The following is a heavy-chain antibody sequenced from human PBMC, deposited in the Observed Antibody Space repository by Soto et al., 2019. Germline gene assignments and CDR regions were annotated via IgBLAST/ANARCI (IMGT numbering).Heavy chain of an antibody. CDR3: ARDVSTSAYHFDY. J-gene: IGHJ4*02. CDR2: IWNDGSNK. V-gene: IGHV3-33*01. Sequence: GGSLRLSCAASGFSFSTYGMHWVRQAPGKGLEWVAVIWNDGSNKYYGDSVKGRFTISRDNSKNMLYLQMNSLRAEDTAVYYCARDVSTSAYHFDYWGQGTLVTVSS. D-gene: IGHD2-2*01. CDR1: GFSFSTYG.